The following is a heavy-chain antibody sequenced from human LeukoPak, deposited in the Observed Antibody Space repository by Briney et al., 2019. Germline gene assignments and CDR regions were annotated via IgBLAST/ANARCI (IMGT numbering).Heavy chain of an antibody. Sequence: GGSLRLSCAASGFTFSTYWMHWVRQAPGKGLVWVSRVSADGSSTTSADSVKGRFTISRDNAKNTLYLQMNSLRAEDTVIYYCARGPINSNPGTWDQGTLVTVSS. V-gene: IGHV3-74*01. CDR3: ARGPINSNPGT. CDR2: VSADGSST. D-gene: IGHD2/OR15-2a*01. J-gene: IGHJ5*02. CDR1: GFTFSTYW.